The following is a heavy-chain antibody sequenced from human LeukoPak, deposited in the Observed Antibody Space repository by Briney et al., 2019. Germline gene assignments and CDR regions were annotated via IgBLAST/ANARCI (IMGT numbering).Heavy chain of an antibody. CDR3: ARAKPDWNPPDY. D-gene: IGHD1-1*01. V-gene: IGHV4-59*08. J-gene: IGHJ4*02. CDR1: GGPITSNF. Sequence: PSETLSLTCTVSGGPITSNFWSWIRQPPGKGLEWIGYLYNTVNTKYSPSLKSRATISGDTSKNQFSLKLNSLSAADTAAYYCARAKPDWNPPDYWGQGILVTVSS. CDR2: LYNTVNT.